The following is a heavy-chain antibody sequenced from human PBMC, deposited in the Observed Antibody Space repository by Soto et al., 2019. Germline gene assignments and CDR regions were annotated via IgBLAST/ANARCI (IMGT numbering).Heavy chain of an antibody. CDR1: GFTFSSYS. V-gene: IGHV3-21*01. J-gene: IGHJ4*02. Sequence: EVQLVESGGGLVKPGGSLRLSCAASGFTFSSYSMNWVRQAPGKGLEWVSSISSSSSYIYYADSVKGRFTISRDNAKNSLYLQMNSLRAEDTAVYYCARVYCSGXSCYPYYFDYWGQGTLVTVSS. CDR2: ISSSSSYI. CDR3: ARVYCSGXSCYPYYFDY. D-gene: IGHD2-15*01.